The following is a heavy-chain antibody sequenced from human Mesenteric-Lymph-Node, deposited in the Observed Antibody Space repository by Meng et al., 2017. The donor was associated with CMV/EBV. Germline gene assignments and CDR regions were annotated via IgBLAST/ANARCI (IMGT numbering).Heavy chain of an antibody. D-gene: IGHD3-3*01. CDR1: GGSVSSGRYY. CDR3: ARHRTSYYDFWSGLYYFDY. V-gene: IGHV4-61*01. CDR2: IYKSGTT. J-gene: IGHJ4*02. Sequence: SETLSLTCSVSGGSVSSGRYYWGWLRQPPGKGLEWIGYIYKSGTTNYNPSLKSRVTISVDTSKNQFSLKLSSVTAADTAVYYCARHRTSYYDFWSGLYYFDYWGQGTLVTVSS.